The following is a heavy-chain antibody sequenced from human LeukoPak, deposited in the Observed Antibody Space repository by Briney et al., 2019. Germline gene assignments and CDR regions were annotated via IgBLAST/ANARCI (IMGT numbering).Heavy chain of an antibody. J-gene: IGHJ4*02. Sequence: GEFLMICSMAAGYNITYYWNGLVRQMCKKRLELIGIIYPVDSDTSYSPSFQGQVTISADKSISTAYLQWSSLKASDTAIYYCARSYNWNYDYFDYWGQGTLVTVSS. V-gene: IGHV5-51*01. CDR1: GYNITYYW. CDR2: IYPVDSDT. CDR3: ARSYNWNYDYFDY. D-gene: IGHD1-7*01.